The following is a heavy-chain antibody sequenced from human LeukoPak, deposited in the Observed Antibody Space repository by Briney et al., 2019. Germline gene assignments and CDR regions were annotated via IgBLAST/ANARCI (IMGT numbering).Heavy chain of an antibody. V-gene: IGHV1-46*01. CDR2: INPNNGSI. J-gene: IGHJ4*02. CDR3: ARDGEMTTKLYYFDC. D-gene: IGHD5-24*01. Sequence: ASVKVSCKASGYTFTSYYMHWVRQAPGQGLEWMGIINPNNGSISYAQKFQGRVTMTRDTSTSTVYMELSSLRSEDTAVYYCARDGEMTTKLYYFDCWGQGTLVTVSS. CDR1: GYTFTSYY.